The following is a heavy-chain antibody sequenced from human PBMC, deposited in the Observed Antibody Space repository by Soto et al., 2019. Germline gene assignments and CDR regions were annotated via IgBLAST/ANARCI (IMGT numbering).Heavy chain of an antibody. CDR3: AIDDAAGYGMDV. Sequence: QVQLVESGGGLVQPGGSLRLSCAASGFTFSAYYMSWIRQAPGKGLEWVSYISSSGSTIYHADSVKGRFTLSRDNAKNSLYLQMNSLRAEDTAVYYCAIDDAAGYGMDVWGQGTTVTVSS. CDR2: ISSSGSTI. CDR1: GFTFSAYY. V-gene: IGHV3-11*01. D-gene: IGHD6-25*01. J-gene: IGHJ6*02.